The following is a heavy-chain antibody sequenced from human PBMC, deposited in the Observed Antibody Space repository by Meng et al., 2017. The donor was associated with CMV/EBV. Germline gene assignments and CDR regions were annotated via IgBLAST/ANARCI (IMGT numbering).Heavy chain of an antibody. CDR1: GFTFSSYA. V-gene: IGHV3-30-3*01. CDR2: ISYDGSNK. D-gene: IGHD3-10*01. CDR3: ARALPLAPVGYYFDY. Sequence: GGSLRLSCAASGFTFSSYAMHWVRQAPGKGLEGVAVISYDGSNKYYADSVKGRFTISRDNSKNTLYLQMNSLRAEDTAVYYCARALPLAPVGYYFDYWGQGTLVTVSS. J-gene: IGHJ4*02.